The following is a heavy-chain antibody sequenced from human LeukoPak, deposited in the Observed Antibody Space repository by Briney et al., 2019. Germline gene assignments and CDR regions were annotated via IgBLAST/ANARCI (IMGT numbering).Heavy chain of an antibody. CDR2: FSGGGGST. V-gene: IGHV3-23*01. Sequence: GASLRLSCAASGFTFSSYAMSWVRQAPGKGLEWVSAFSGGGGSTYYADSVKGRFTISRDKSKNTLYLQVNSLRAEDTAVYYYANHGGDGPEYDAFDIWGQGTMVTVSS. CDR1: GFTFSSYA. J-gene: IGHJ3*02. CDR3: ANHGGDGPEYDAFDI. D-gene: IGHD3-16*01.